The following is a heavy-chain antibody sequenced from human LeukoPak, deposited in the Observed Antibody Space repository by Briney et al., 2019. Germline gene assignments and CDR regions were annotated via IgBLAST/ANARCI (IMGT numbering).Heavy chain of an antibody. CDR3: AREAANAFDY. CDR2: INPSGGST. D-gene: IGHD4/OR15-4a*01. CDR1: GYTFTTYY. V-gene: IGHV1-46*01. J-gene: IGHJ4*02. Sequence: ASVKVSCKAFGYTFTTYYMHWVRQAPGQGLVWMGIINPSGGSTTYAQKFQGRVTMTRDTSTSTVYMELSSLRSEDTAVYYCAREAANAFDYWGQGTLVTVSS.